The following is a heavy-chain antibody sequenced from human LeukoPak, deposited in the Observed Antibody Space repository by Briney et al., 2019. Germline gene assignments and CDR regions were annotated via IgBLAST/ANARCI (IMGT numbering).Heavy chain of an antibody. CDR2: IYHSGNI. CDR3: ARRLAVAGFDY. Sequence: SETLSLTCTVSGGSISSSSYYWGWIRQSPGKGLEWIGSIYHSGNIDCNPSLKSRVTLSVDTSKNQFSLKLSSVTAADTAVYYCARRLAVAGFDYWGQGTLVTVSS. D-gene: IGHD6-19*01. J-gene: IGHJ4*02. V-gene: IGHV4-39*07. CDR1: GGSISSSSYY.